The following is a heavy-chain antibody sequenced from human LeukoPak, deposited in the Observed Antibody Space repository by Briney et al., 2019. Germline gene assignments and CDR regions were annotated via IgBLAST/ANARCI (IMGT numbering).Heavy chain of an antibody. J-gene: IGHJ2*01. V-gene: IGHV4-39*01. CDR1: GGSISSSSYY. D-gene: IGHD6-19*01. CDR3: ARPSSSRLPRNVDFDL. CDR2: IYYSGST. Sequence: SETLSLTRTVSGGSISSSSYYWGWIRQPPGKGLEWIGSIYYSGSTYYNPSLKSRVTISVDTSKNQFSLKLSSVTAADTAVYYCARPSSSRLPRNVDFDLWGRGTLVTVSS.